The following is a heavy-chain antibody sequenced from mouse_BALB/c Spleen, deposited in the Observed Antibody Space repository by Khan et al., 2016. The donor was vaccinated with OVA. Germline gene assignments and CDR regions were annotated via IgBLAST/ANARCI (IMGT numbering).Heavy chain of an antibody. CDR3: ERQYSNSFFAY. CDR1: GFTFSSFS. J-gene: IGHJ2*01. V-gene: IGHV5-6*01. D-gene: IGHD2-5*01. CDR2: ITSGGSYT. Sequence: EVELVESGGDLVKPGGSLKLSCAASGFTFSSFSMSWIRQTPDKRLEWVATITSGGSYTYYPDSVKGRFTISRDNAKNTLYLQMSSLKSEDTAMYYWERQYSNSFFAYWGQGTTLTVSA.